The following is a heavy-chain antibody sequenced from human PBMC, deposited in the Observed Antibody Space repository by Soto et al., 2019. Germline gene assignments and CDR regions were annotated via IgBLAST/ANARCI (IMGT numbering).Heavy chain of an antibody. D-gene: IGHD3-22*01. CDR3: ASGDSSGYFDY. CDR1: GFTFISYS. Sequence: GWSLRLSCAASGFTFISYSMNWVRQAPGKGLEWVSSISSSSSYIYYADSVKGRFTISRDNAKNSLYLQMNSLRAEDTAVYYCASGDSSGYFDYWGQGTLVTVS. CDR2: ISSSSSYI. V-gene: IGHV3-21*01. J-gene: IGHJ4*02.